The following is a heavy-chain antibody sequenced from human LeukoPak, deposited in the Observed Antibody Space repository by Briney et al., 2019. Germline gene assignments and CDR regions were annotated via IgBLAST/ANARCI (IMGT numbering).Heavy chain of an antibody. J-gene: IGHJ4*02. D-gene: IGHD5-18*01. Sequence: WASVKVSCKASGYTFTGYYMHWVRQAPGQGLEWMGWINPNSGGTNYAQKFQGRVTMTRDTSISTAYMELSRLRSDDTAVYYCARAMVTVDYFDYWGQGTLVTVSS. V-gene: IGHV1-2*02. CDR2: INPNSGGT. CDR3: ARAMVTVDYFDY. CDR1: GYTFTGYY.